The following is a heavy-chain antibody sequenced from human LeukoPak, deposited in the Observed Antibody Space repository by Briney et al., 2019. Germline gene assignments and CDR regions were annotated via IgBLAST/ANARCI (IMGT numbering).Heavy chain of an antibody. V-gene: IGHV3-73*01. CDR2: IRSKANSYAT. CDR1: GFTFSGSA. D-gene: IGHD5-24*01. Sequence: GGSLRLSCAASGFTFSGSAMHWVRQASGKGLEWVGRIRSKANSYATAYAASVKGRFTISRDDSKNTAYLQMNSLKTEDTAVYYCTSFLQMPLYYYYMDVWGEGTTVTVSS. J-gene: IGHJ6*03. CDR3: TSFLQMPLYYYYMDV.